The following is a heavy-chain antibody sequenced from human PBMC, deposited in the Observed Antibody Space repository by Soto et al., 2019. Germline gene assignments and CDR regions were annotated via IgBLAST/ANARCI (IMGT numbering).Heavy chain of an antibody. CDR3: GKVLVGATGHTDSDS. CDR2: IDYNGVT. Sequence: PSETLSLTXTVSGGSIYRSGYYWGWIRQPPGRGLEWIGNIDYNGVTYSNPSLKSRVTISRDTSKNQFSLKLTSVTAADTALYYCGKVLVGATGHTDSDSRGPGTLVTVSS. J-gene: IGHJ4*02. CDR1: GGSIYRSGYY. D-gene: IGHD2-15*01. V-gene: IGHV4-39*01.